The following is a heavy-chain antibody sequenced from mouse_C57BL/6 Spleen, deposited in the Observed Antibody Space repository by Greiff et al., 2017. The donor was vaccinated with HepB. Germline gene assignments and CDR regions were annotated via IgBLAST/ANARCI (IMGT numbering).Heavy chain of an antibody. CDR3: ARSGASLPLYAMDY. V-gene: IGHV1-81*01. CDR2: IYPRSGNT. Sequence: QVQLKESGAELARPGASVKLSCKASGYTFTSYGISWVKQRTGQGLEWIGEIYPRSGNTYYNEKFKGKATLTADKSSSTAYMELRSLTSEDAAVYFCARSGASLPLYAMDYWGQGTSVTVSS. J-gene: IGHJ4*01. D-gene: IGHD6-1*01. CDR1: GYTFTSYG.